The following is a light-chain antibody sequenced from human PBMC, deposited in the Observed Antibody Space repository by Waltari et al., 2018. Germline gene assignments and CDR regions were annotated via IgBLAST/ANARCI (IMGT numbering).Light chain of an antibody. CDR2: GTV. V-gene: IGKV3-15*01. J-gene: IGKJ1*01. CDR1: ENVAGN. Sequence: EIVMTQSPATLSVSPGDTATLSCRASENVAGNLAWYQQGAGQAPRLLIYGTVTRATGIPARFSGSGSGTEFTLTISSLQSEDFAVYHCQQYKIWPQTFGQGTKVEIK. CDR3: QQYKIWPQT.